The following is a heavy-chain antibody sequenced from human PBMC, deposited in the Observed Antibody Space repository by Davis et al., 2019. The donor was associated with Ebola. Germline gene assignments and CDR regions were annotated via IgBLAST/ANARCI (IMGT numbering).Heavy chain of an antibody. J-gene: IGHJ6*02. CDR1: GYTFKSYW. V-gene: IGHV5-51*01. Sequence: GGSLRLSCKGSGYTFKSYWIAWVRQMPGKGLEWMGVIFPDDSDTKYSPSFEGQVTISADNSITTAYLRWSSLKASDTAMYYCARGGGGDLGYFYYAMDVWGQGTTVIVSS. D-gene: IGHD4-17*01. CDR3: ARGGGGDLGYFYYAMDV. CDR2: IFPDDSDT.